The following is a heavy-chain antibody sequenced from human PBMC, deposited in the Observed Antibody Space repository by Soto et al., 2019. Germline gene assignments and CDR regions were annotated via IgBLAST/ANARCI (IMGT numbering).Heavy chain of an antibody. J-gene: IGHJ5*02. V-gene: IGHV1-69*13. D-gene: IGHD2-15*01. CDR1: GGTFSSYA. CDR2: IIPIFGTA. CDR3: ARGYCSGGSCLNWFDP. Sequence: SVKVSCKASGGTFSSYAISWVRQAPGQGLEWMGGIIPIFGTANYAQKFQGRVTITADESTSTAYMELSSLRSEDTAVYYCARGYCSGGSCLNWFDPWGQGALVTVSS.